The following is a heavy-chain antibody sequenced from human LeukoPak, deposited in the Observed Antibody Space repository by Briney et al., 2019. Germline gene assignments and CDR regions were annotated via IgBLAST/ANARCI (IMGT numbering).Heavy chain of an antibody. Sequence: PGGPLRLSCAASGFTVSSNYMSWVRQAPGKGLEWVSVIYTGGSTYYADSVKGRFTISRDNSKNTLYLQMNNLRAEDTAVYYCARGLYYYDASGYYYYWGQGTLVTVSS. CDR1: GFTVSSNY. CDR3: ARGLYYYDASGYYYY. J-gene: IGHJ4*02. V-gene: IGHV3-53*01. D-gene: IGHD3-22*01. CDR2: IYTGGST.